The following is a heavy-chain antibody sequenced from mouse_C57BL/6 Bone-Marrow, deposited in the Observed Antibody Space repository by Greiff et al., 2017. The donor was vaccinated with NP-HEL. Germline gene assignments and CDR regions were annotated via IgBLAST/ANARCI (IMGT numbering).Heavy chain of an antibody. V-gene: IGHV5-4*01. J-gene: IGHJ2*01. CDR1: GFTFSSYA. CDR2: ISDGGSYT. CDR3: ARDQVGRGDFDY. Sequence: EVKLMESGGGLVKPGGSLKLSCAASGFTFSSYAMSWVRQTPEKRLEWVATISDGGSYTYYPDNVKGRFTISRDNAKNNLYLQMSHLKSEDTAMYYCARDQVGRGDFDYWGQGTTLTVSS. D-gene: IGHD4-1*01.